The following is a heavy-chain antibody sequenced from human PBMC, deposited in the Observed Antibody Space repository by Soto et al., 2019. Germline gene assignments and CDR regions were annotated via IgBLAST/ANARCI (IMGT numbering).Heavy chain of an antibody. V-gene: IGHV4-59*01. Sequence: SETLSLTCIVSGGSISHYYWSWIRQPPGKGLEWIGYIYYSGSTNYNPSLQSRVTISVDTSKNQFSLKLSSVTAADTAVYYCARAVLPDTAPFDYWGQGTLVTVS. CDR2: IYYSGST. CDR3: ARAVLPDTAPFDY. J-gene: IGHJ4*02. CDR1: GGSISHYY. D-gene: IGHD2-2*01.